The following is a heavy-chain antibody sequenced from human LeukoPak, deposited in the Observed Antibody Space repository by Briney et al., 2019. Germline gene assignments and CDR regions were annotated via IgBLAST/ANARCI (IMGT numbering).Heavy chain of an antibody. CDR2: IYYSGST. J-gene: IGHJ4*02. V-gene: IGHV4-59*01. CDR3: ARGGYGFWSGYYTGIPATDFDY. CDR1: GGSISSYY. Sequence: PSETLSLTCTVSGGSISSYYWSWIRQPPGKGLEWIGYIYYSGSTNYNPSLKSRVTISVDTSKNQFSLKLSSVTAADTAVYYCARGGYGFWSGYYTGIPATDFDYWGQGTLVTVPS. D-gene: IGHD3-3*01.